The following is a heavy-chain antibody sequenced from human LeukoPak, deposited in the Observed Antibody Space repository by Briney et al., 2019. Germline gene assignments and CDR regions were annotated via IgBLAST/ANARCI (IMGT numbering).Heavy chain of an antibody. CDR3: AKDIKLTMVRGVTPAFDI. J-gene: IGHJ3*02. Sequence: GGSLRLACAASGFRFSSYAMHWVRQAPGKGLEWVSGISWNSGSIGYADSVKGRFTISRDNAKNSLYLQMNSLRAEDTALYYCAKDIKLTMVRGVTPAFDIWGQGTMVTVSS. CDR2: ISWNSGSI. V-gene: IGHV3-9*01. CDR1: GFRFSSYA. D-gene: IGHD3-10*01.